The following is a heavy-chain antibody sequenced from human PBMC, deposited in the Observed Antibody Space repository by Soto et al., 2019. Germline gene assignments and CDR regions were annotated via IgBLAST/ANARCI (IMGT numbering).Heavy chain of an antibody. V-gene: IGHV5-10-1*01. D-gene: IGHD2-21*01. CDR3: ANISPYPLDDSET. CDR1: RNSFTSYW. Sequence: PGESLKISCKGSRNSFTSYWITWVRQKPGKGLEWMGRIDPSDSYSNYSPSFQGHVTISADKSISTAFLQWSSLKASDTAMYYCANISPYPLDDSETWGQGTMV. CDR2: IDPSDSYS. J-gene: IGHJ3*02.